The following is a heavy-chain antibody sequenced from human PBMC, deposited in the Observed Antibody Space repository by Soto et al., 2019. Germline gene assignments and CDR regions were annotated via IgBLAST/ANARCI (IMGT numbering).Heavy chain of an antibody. V-gene: IGHV3-30-3*01. J-gene: IGHJ6*02. CDR2: ISYDGINK. Sequence: QVQLVESGGGVVQPGRSLRLSCAASGLTFSRCAMHWVRQAPGKGLEWVAVISYDGINKYYAASVKGRFTISRDNTKNTLYLQMNSLRAEDTAVYYCASLPLPILSSYYYDVDVWGQGTTVTVSS. CDR1: GLTFSRCA. D-gene: IGHD3-16*01. CDR3: ASLPLPILSSYYYDVDV.